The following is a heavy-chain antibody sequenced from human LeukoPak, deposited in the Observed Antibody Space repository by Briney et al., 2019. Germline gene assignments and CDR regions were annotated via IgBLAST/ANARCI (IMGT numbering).Heavy chain of an antibody. CDR2: MYSRGDT. V-gene: IGHV3-53*01. CDR3: ARDAPQVPAAGVLAS. J-gene: IGHJ5*02. Sequence: PGGSLRLSCAPSGFTVSDNYMSWVRQAPGKGLEWVSVMYSRGDTYYADSVKGRFTFSRDISKNTLYLQMNGLRTEDTAMYYCARDAPQVPAAGVLASWGQGTLVTVSS. D-gene: IGHD6-13*01. CDR1: GFTVSDNY.